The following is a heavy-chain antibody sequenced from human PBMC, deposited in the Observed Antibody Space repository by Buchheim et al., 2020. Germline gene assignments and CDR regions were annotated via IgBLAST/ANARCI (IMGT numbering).Heavy chain of an antibody. D-gene: IGHD3-22*01. CDR2: ISYDGSNK. CDR1: GFTFSSYA. CDR3: AKDRDSTGWLDFAFDY. V-gene: IGHV3-30-3*01. J-gene: IGHJ4*02. Sequence: QVQLVESGGGVVQPGRSLRLSCAASGFTFSSYAMHWVRQAPGKGLEWVAVISYDGSNKYYADSVKGRFTISRDNSKNMVYLQMNSLSTEDTAVYYCAKDRDSTGWLDFAFDYWGQGT.